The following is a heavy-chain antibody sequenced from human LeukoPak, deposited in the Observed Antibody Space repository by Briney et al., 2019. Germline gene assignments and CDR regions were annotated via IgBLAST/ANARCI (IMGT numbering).Heavy chain of an antibody. D-gene: IGHD1-26*01. J-gene: IGHJ4*02. Sequence: GGSLRLSCAASGFTFSSYAMNWVRQAPGKGLEWVAVIWYDGSNKYYADSVKGRFTISRDNSKNTLYLQMNSLRAEDTAVYYCARSDFSGSYYYFDYWGQGTLVTVSS. V-gene: IGHV3-33*08. CDR1: GFTFSSYA. CDR3: ARSDFSGSYYYFDY. CDR2: IWYDGSNK.